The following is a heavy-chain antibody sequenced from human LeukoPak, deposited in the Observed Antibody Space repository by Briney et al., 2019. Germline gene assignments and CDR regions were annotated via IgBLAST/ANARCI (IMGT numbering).Heavy chain of an antibody. Sequence: SVKVSCKASGGTFSSYAISWVRQAPGQGLEWMGGIIPIFGTANYAQKFQGRVTITADESTSTAYMEQSSLRSEDTAVYYCARFAADGGSYSFDPWGQGTLVTVSS. CDR2: IIPIFGTA. D-gene: IGHD1-26*01. CDR1: GGTFSSYA. CDR3: ARFAADGGSYSFDP. J-gene: IGHJ5*02. V-gene: IGHV1-69*13.